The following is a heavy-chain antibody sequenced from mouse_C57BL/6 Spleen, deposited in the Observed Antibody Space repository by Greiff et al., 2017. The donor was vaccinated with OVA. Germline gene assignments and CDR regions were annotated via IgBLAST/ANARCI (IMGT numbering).Heavy chain of an antibody. CDR2: IYPSDSET. V-gene: IGHV1-61*01. CDR3: ARDGSSYVGWYFDV. D-gene: IGHD1-1*01. Sequence: QVQLQQPGAELVRPGSSVKLSCKASGYTFTSYWMDWVKQRPGQGLEWIGNIYPSDSETNYNQKFKDKATLTVDKSSSTAYMQPSSLTSEDSAVYYCARDGSSYVGWYFDVWGTGTTVTVSS. CDR1: GYTFTSYW. J-gene: IGHJ1*03.